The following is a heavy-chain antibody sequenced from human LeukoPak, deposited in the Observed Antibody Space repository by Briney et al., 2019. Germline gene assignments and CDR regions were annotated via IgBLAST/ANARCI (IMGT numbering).Heavy chain of an antibody. V-gene: IGHV4-59*01. CDR3: ARHRSGWLQSSFDY. D-gene: IGHD5-24*01. CDR1: GDSISSYY. Sequence: SETLSLTCTVSGDSISSYYWSWIRQPPGKGLEWIGYIYYSGSTNYNPSLESRLTISVASSKNQFSLKLSSVTAADTAVYYCARHRSGWLQSSFDYWGQGTLVTVAS. CDR2: IYYSGST. J-gene: IGHJ4*02.